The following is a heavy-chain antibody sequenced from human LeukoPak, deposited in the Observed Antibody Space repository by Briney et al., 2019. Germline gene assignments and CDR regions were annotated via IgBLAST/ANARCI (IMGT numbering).Heavy chain of an antibody. D-gene: IGHD3-9*01. CDR1: GFTFSSYS. V-gene: IGHV3-48*02. Sequence: GESLKISCAASGFTFSSYSMTWVRQAPGKGLQWVSYISSSSVTIYYADSVTGRFTISRDNARNSLNLQMNSLRDEDTAVYYCARVDWSAFSFDVWGQGSLVTVSS. CDR3: ARVDWSAFSFDV. J-gene: IGHJ3*01. CDR2: ISSSSVTI.